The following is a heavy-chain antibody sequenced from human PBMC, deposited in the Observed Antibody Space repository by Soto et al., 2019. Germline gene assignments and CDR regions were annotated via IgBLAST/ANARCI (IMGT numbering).Heavy chain of an antibody. V-gene: IGHV4-34*01. CDR2: INHSGST. D-gene: IGHD3-3*01. CDR1: GGSLSGYY. Sequence: XTLSLPCAVYGGSLSGYYWSWIRQPPGKGLEWIGEINHSGSTNYNPSLKRRVTISVHTSKNQFYLKLSSVTDADTPVYYCATTGAYYDFWSGYPFDIWGQGAMVTVSS. CDR3: ATTGAYYDFWSGYPFDI. J-gene: IGHJ3*02.